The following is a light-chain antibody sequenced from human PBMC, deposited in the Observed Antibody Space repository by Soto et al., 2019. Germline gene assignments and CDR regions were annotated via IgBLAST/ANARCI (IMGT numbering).Light chain of an antibody. CDR1: QSVLTY. Sequence: EIVLTQSPATLSLSPGERATLSCRASQSVLTYLGWYQQKPGQAPRLLIYDASNRAAGIPDRFSGSGSGTDFTLTISSLEPEDFAIYYCQQRCNWPPVTFGGGTKVEIK. J-gene: IGKJ4*01. V-gene: IGKV3-11*01. CDR2: DAS. CDR3: QQRCNWPPVT.